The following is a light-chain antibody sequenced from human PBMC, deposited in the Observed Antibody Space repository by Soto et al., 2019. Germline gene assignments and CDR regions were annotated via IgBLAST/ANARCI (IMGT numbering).Light chain of an antibody. CDR2: GAS. Sequence: IVLTQSPGTLSLSPGERATLSCRASQSVSSSYLAWYQQKPGQPPRLLIYGASSRATGIPDRFSGSGSGTDFTLTIRRLEPADFAVYCCQGDGRSPRTFGPGTTLAIK. J-gene: IGKJ1*01. V-gene: IGKV3-20*01. CDR1: QSVSSSY. CDR3: QGDGRSPRT.